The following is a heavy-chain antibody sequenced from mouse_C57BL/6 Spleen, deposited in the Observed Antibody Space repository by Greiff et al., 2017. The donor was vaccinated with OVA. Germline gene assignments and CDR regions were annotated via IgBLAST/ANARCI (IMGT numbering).Heavy chain of an antibody. CDR3: ARSDDCYYDAMDY. CDR2: IYPGDGDT. J-gene: IGHJ4*01. V-gene: IGHV1-80*01. CDR1: GYAFSSYW. D-gene: IGHD2-3*01. Sequence: QVQLQQSGAELVKPGASVKISCKASGYAFSSYWMNWVKQRPGKGLEWIGQIYPGDGDTNYNGKFKGKATLTAAKSSSTAYMQLSSLTSEDSAVYFCARSDDCYYDAMDYWGQGTSVTVSS.